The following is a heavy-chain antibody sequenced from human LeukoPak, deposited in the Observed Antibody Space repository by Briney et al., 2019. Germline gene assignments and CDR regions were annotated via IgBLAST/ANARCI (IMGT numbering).Heavy chain of an antibody. D-gene: IGHD3-10*01. V-gene: IGHV4-39*01. CDR2: IYSRGST. CDR3: ARLYYSDSAFDY. J-gene: IGHJ4*01. Sequence: SESLSLTCTVSGGAIISSSFYWVWIRQPPGRGLEWIGSIYSRGSTYYNPSVNSRVTISVDTSKKELSLELSSVTAADTSMYYCARLYYSDSAFDYWGQGTLVTVSS. CDR1: GGAIISSSFY.